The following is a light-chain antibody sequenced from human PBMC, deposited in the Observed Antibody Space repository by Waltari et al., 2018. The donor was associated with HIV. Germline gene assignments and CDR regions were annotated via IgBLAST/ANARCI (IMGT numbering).Light chain of an antibody. CDR2: GSG. CDR1: SSNIGAGYD. J-gene: IGLJ2*01. CDR3: QSYDSSLTGSV. Sequence: QSVLTQPPSVSGAPGQRVTISCTGSSSNIGAGYDIHWYQQLPGTAPKLLIYGSGNRPSGVPERFAGSKAGTSASLAITGLQAEDEADYYCQSYDSSLTGSVFGGGTKLTVL. V-gene: IGLV1-40*01.